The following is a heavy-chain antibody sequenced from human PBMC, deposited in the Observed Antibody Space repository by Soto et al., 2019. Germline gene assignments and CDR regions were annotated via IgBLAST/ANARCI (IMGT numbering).Heavy chain of an antibody. J-gene: IGHJ6*02. CDR2: IYPGDPDT. D-gene: IGHD1-1*01. V-gene: IGHV5-51*01. CDR1: GYSFTSYW. Sequence: PGESLKISCKGSGYSFTSYWIGRVRQMPGKGLEWMGIIYPGDPDTRYSPSFQGQVTISADRSISTAYLQWSGLKASDTAIYYCARRGKDYYYYSMDVWGQGTTVTVSS. CDR3: ARRGKDYYYYSMDV.